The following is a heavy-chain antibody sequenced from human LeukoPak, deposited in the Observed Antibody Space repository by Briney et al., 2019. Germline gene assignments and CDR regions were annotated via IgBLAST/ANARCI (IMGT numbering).Heavy chain of an antibody. CDR1: GFTFSSYS. CDR2: ISSSSSTI. Sequence: GGSLRLSCAASGFTFSSYSMNWVRQAPGKGLEWVSYISSSSSTIYYADSVKGRFTISRDNAKNSLYLQMNSLRAEDTAVYYCARVPYCNSTSCPADYWGQGTLVTVSS. J-gene: IGHJ4*02. V-gene: IGHV3-48*04. CDR3: ARVPYCNSTSCPADY. D-gene: IGHD2-2*01.